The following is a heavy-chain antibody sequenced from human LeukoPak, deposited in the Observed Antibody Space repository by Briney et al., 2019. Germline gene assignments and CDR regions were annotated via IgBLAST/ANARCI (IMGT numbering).Heavy chain of an antibody. Sequence: PSETLSLTCAVYGGSFSGYYWGWIRQPPGKGLEWIGEINHSGSTNYNPSLKSRVTISVDTSKNQFSLKLSSVTAADTAVYYCARGSTHYCSGGSCYSKHYFDYWGQGTLVTVSS. CDR2: INHSGST. J-gene: IGHJ4*02. V-gene: IGHV4-34*01. D-gene: IGHD2-15*01. CDR1: GGSFSGYY. CDR3: ARGSTHYCSGGSCYSKHYFDY.